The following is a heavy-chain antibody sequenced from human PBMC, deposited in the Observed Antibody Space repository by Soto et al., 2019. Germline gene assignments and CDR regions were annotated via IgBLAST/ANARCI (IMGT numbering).Heavy chain of an antibody. V-gene: IGHV3-23*01. CDR2: ISGSGGST. CDR3: AKDRTFGVVNSWFDP. CDR1: GFTFSSYA. D-gene: IGHD3-3*01. J-gene: IGHJ5*02. Sequence: GSLRLSCAASGFTFSSYAMNWVRQAPGKGLEWVSAISGSGGSTYYADSVKGRFTISRDNSKNTLYLQMNSLRAEDTAVYYCAKDRTFGVVNSWFDPWGQGTLVAVSS.